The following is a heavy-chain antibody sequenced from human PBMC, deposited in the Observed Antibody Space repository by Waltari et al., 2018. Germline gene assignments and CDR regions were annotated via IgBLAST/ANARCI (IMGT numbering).Heavy chain of an antibody. V-gene: IGHV1-18*01. Sequence: QVHLLQSGPEVRKPGSSVKVSCQASGGTFNNHVFNWVRQAPGQGLEWMGWISAYNGNTNYAQKLQGRVTMTTDTSTSTAYMELRSLRSDDTAVYYCARVEGDYGLEGAFDIWGQGTMVTVSS. CDR3: ARVEGDYGLEGAFDI. D-gene: IGHD4-17*01. CDR2: ISAYNGNT. J-gene: IGHJ3*02. CDR1: GGTFNNHV.